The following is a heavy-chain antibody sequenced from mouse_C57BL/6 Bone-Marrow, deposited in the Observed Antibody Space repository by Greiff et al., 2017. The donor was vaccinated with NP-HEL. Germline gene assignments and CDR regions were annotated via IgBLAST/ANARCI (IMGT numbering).Heavy chain of an antibody. V-gene: IGHV3-6*01. CDR1: GYSITSGYY. CDR3: AREGAAQATPYAMDY. CDR2: ISYDGSN. J-gene: IGHJ4*01. D-gene: IGHD3-2*02. Sequence: EVKLLESGPGLVKPSQSLSLTCSVTGYSITSGYYWNWIRQFPGNKLEWMGYISYDGSNNYNPSLKNRISITRDTYKNQFFLKLNSVTTEDTATYYCAREGAAQATPYAMDYWGQGTSVTVSS.